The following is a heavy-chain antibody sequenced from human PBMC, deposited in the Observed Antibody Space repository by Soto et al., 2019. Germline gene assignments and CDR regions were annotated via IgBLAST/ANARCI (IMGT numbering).Heavy chain of an antibody. D-gene: IGHD2-15*01. V-gene: IGHV1-8*01. J-gene: IGHJ5*02. CDR3: ARGLHCSGGSCYHNWFDP. CDR1: GYTFTSYD. CDR2: MNPNSGNT. Sequence: ASVKVSCKASGYTFTSYDINWVRQATGQGLERMGWMNPNSGNTGYAQKFQGRVTMTRNTSISTAYMELSSLRSEDTAVYYCARGLHCSGGSCYHNWFDPWGQGTLVTVSS.